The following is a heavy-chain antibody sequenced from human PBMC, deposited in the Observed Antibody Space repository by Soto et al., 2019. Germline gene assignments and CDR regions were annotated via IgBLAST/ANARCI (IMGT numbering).Heavy chain of an antibody. V-gene: IGHV4-34*01. CDR1: GGSFSGYY. J-gene: IGHJ6*03. Sequence: SETLSLTCAAYGGSFSGYYWSWMRQAPGKGLEWIGEINHSGSTNYNPSLKSRVTISVDTSKNQFSLKLTSLTAADTAVYYCARAICSGGSCYPNRLYSYYYMDVWGKGNTVTVSS. D-gene: IGHD2-15*01. CDR2: INHSGST. CDR3: ARAICSGGSCYPNRLYSYYYMDV.